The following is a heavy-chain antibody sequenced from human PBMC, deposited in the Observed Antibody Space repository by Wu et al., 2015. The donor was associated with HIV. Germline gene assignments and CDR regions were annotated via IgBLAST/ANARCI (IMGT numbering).Heavy chain of an antibody. J-gene: IGHJ5*02. D-gene: IGHD3-10*01. CDR1: GYTFTGYY. CDR2: INPNSGGT. Sequence: QVQLVQSGAEVKKPGASVKVSCKASGYTFTGYYMHWVRQAPGQGLEWMGWINPNSGGTNYAQKFQGRVTMTRDTSISTAYMELSRLRSDDTAVYYCARDDAPHTTYYYGFGSVNWFDPVGPGNPGPPSP. CDR3: ARDDAPHTTYYYGFGSVNWFDP. V-gene: IGHV1-2*02.